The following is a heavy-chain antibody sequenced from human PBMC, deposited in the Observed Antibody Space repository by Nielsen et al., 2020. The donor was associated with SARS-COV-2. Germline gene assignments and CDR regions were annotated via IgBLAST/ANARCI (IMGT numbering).Heavy chain of an antibody. J-gene: IGHJ6*03. D-gene: IGHD2-15*01. CDR2: IWYDGSNK. V-gene: IGHV3-33*08. CDR3: ARDAKDPYYYYYMDV. CDR1: GFTFSSYG. Sequence: GESLKISCAASGFTFSSYGMHWVRQAPGKGLEWVAVIWYDGSNKYYADSVKGRFTISRDNSKNTLYLQMNSLRAEDTAAYYCARDAKDPYYYYYMDVWGKGTTVTVSS.